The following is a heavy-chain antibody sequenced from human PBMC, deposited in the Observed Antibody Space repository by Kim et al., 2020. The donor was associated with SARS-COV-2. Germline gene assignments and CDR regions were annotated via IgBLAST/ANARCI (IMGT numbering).Heavy chain of an antibody. J-gene: IGHJ3*01. CDR2: SNPIFGTL. D-gene: IGHD3-16*02. CDR1: GGTFSSYG. Sequence: SVKVSCKASGGTFSSYGISWVRQAPGQGLEWIGGSNPIFGTLNYAQQFQGRVTITADESTSTGYMELSSLRTEDTADYYCARDSRYHHGPFDAFDFWGQ. V-gene: IGHV1-69*13. CDR3: ARDSRYHHGPFDAFDF.